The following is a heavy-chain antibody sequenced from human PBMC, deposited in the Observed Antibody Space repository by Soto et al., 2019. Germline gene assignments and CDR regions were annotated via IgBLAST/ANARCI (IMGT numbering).Heavy chain of an antibody. CDR1: GYTFTSYG. Sequence: GASVKVSCKASGYTFTSYGISWVRQAPGQGLEWMGWISAYNGNTNYAQKLQGRVTMTTDTSTSTAYMELRSLRSDDTAVYYCARDWYCSGGRCYNCLYPWGQGTLVTVSS. V-gene: IGHV1-18*01. D-gene: IGHD2-15*01. CDR2: ISAYNGNT. CDR3: ARDWYCSGGRCYNCLYP. J-gene: IGHJ5*02.